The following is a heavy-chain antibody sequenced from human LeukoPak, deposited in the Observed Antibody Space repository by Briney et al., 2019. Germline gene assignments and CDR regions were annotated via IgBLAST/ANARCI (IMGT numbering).Heavy chain of an antibody. J-gene: IGHJ4*02. D-gene: IGHD6-19*01. CDR1: GFTFSSYA. CDR3: ARGIYGQWLVLDY. CDR2: MSYDGSNK. V-gene: IGHV3-30-3*01. Sequence: GGSLRLSCAASGFTFSSYAMHWVRQAPGKGLEWVAVMSYDGSNKYYADSVKGRFTISRDNSKNTLYLQMNSLRAEDTAVYYCARGIYGQWLVLDYWGQGTLVTVSS.